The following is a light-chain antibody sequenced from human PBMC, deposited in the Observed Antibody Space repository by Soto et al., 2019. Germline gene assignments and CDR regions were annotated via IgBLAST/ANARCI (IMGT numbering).Light chain of an antibody. J-gene: IGKJ2*01. CDR2: DAS. V-gene: IGKV3-11*01. CDR1: QSVSSY. Sequence: ETVLTQSPATLSLSPGERATLSCRASQSVSSYLAWYQQKPGQAPRLLIYDASNRATGIPARFSGSGSGTDFTLTISSLEPEDFAVYYCQQYGSSTYTFGQGTK. CDR3: QQYGSSTYT.